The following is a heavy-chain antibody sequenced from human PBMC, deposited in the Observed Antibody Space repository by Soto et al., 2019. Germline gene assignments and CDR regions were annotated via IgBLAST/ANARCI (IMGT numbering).Heavy chain of an antibody. CDR3: ARRRANRVDYCYHGMDV. CDR1: GGSISSYY. J-gene: IGHJ6*01. V-gene: IGHV4-59*01. Sequence: QVQLQESGPGLVKPSETLSLTCTVSGGSISSYYWSWIRQPPGKGLEWIGYIYYSGSTNYNPSLKSRVTIPVDTSNDQFSLQLSSVPAADTAVYCCARRRANRVDYCYHGMDVWGPGTTVTGSS. CDR2: IYYSGST.